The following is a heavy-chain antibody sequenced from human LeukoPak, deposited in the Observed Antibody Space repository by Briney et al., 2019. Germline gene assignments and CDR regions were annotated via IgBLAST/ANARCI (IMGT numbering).Heavy chain of an antibody. CDR2: INSDGSST. Sequence: PGGSLRLSCAASGFTFSSYWMHWVRQAPGKGLVWVSRINSDGSSTSYADSVKGRFIISRDNAKNSLYLQMNSLRAEDTAVYYCARGLIVVTTTFDYWGQGTLVTVSS. CDR1: GFTFSSYW. J-gene: IGHJ4*02. V-gene: IGHV3-74*01. CDR3: ARGLIVVTTTFDY. D-gene: IGHD3-22*01.